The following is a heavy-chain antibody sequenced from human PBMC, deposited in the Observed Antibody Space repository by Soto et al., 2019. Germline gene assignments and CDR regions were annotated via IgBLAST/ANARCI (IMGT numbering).Heavy chain of an antibody. CDR1: GYSFTSYW. CDR3: ARQGGDGYNHGRVNWFDP. D-gene: IGHD5-12*01. V-gene: IGHV5-51*01. CDR2: ISPADSDT. Sequence: PGESLKISCKGSGYSFTSYWIAWVRQMPGKGLEWMGIISPADSDTKYSPSFQGQVTISADKSISIASLQWSSLKASDTAMYYCARQGGDGYNHGRVNWFDPWGQGTLVTVSS. J-gene: IGHJ5*02.